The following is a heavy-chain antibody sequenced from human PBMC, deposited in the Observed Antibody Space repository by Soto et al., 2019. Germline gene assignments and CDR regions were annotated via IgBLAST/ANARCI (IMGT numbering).Heavy chain of an antibody. Sequence: GGSLRLSCAASGFTFSGSAMHWVRQASGKGLEWVGRIRSKANSYATAYAASVKGRFTISRDDSKNTAYLQMNSLKTEDTAVYYCTRLPPYYYGSGSSLYDYWGQGTLVTVSS. CDR3: TRLPPYYYGSGSSLYDY. D-gene: IGHD3-10*01. V-gene: IGHV3-73*01. CDR1: GFTFSGSA. J-gene: IGHJ4*02. CDR2: IRSKANSYAT.